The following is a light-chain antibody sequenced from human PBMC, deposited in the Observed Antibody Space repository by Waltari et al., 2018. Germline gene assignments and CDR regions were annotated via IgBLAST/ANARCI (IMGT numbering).Light chain of an antibody. V-gene: IGKV2-30*01. J-gene: IGKJ1*01. CDR2: KVS. CDR1: QSLLSSDGNTY. CDR3: MQGTLRPWT. Sequence: DVVLTQSPLSLPVTLGQPASISCRSSQSLLSSDGNTYFNWFQQRPGQSPRRLVYKVSNRDSGVPDRFSGSGSGTIFTRRISRVEAEDVGVYYCMQGTLRPWTFGQGTKVEIK.